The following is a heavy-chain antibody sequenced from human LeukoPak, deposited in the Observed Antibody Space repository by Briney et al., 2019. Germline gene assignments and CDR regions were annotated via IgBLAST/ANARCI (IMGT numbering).Heavy chain of an antibody. CDR2: IYYSGST. CDR3: ARALYCSSTSCYKEEYYFDY. D-gene: IGHD2-2*02. CDR1: GGSFSGYY. Sequence: SETLSLTCAVYGGSFSGYYWSWIRQPPGKGLEWIGYIYYSGSTNYNPSLKSRVTISVDTSKNQFSLKLSSVTAADTAVYYCARALYCSSTSCYKEEYYFDYWGQGTLVTVSS. V-gene: IGHV4-59*01. J-gene: IGHJ4*02.